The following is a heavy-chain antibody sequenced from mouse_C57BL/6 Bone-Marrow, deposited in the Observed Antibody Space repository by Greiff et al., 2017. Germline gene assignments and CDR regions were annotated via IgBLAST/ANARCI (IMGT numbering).Heavy chain of an antibody. CDR3: ARGGVWLGFAY. CDR2: ISRGGSYT. V-gene: IGHV5-6*01. Sequence: DVQLVQSGADLVKPGASLKLSCAASGFTFSSYGMSWVRQTPDQRLEWVATISRGGSYTYSTDSMTGRFTISRDTAKNTLYLQMGSLKSEDTAMYDCARGGVWLGFAYWGQGTLVTVSA. J-gene: IGHJ3*01. CDR1: GFTFSSYG. D-gene: IGHD2-10*02.